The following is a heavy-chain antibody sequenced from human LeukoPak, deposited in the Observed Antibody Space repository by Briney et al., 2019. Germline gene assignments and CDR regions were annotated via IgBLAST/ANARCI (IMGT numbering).Heavy chain of an antibody. CDR2: ISSSSSYI. J-gene: IGHJ4*02. D-gene: IGHD3-10*01. Sequence: GGSLRLSCAASGFTFSSYSMNWVRQAPGKGLEWVSSISSSSSYIYYADSVKGRFTISRDNAKNTLYLQMNSLRAEDTAVYYCAKVMVRGVIMDSPFDYWGQGTLVTVSS. CDR1: GFTFSSYS. CDR3: AKVMVRGVIMDSPFDY. V-gene: IGHV3-21*04.